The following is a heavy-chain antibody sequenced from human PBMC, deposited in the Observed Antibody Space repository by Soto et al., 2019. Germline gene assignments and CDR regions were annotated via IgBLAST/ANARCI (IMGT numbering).Heavy chain of an antibody. CDR3: ASSPRGYCSSTSCRELGNYYGMDV. V-gene: IGHV5-51*01. CDR1: GYSFTNYW. J-gene: IGHJ6*01. CDR2: IYPGDSDT. D-gene: IGHD2-2*01. Sequence: GESLKISCKGSGYSFTNYWIGWVRQMPGKGLEWMGVIYPGDSDTRYSPSLQGQVTISADKSISTAYLQWSSLKASDTAMYYCASSPRGYCSSTSCRELGNYYGMDVWGQGTTVTVSS.